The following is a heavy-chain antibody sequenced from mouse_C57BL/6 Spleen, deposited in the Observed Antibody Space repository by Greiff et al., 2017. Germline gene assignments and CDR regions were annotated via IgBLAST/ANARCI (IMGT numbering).Heavy chain of an antibody. CDR1: GYTFTSYW. D-gene: IGHD3-2*02. V-gene: IGHV1-69*01. Sequence: QVQLQQSGAELVMPGASVKLSCKASGYTFTSYWMHWVKQRPGQGLEWIGEIDPSDSYTNYNQKFKGKSTLTVDKSSSTAYMQLSSLTSEDSAVYYCASGQLRLPTGGYWGQGTTLTVSS. J-gene: IGHJ2*01. CDR3: ASGQLRLPTGGY. CDR2: IDPSDSYT.